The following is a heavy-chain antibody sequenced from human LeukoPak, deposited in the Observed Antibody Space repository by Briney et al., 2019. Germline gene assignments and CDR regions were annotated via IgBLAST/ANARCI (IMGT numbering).Heavy chain of an antibody. J-gene: IGHJ4*02. V-gene: IGHV5-51*01. Sequence: GESLKISCKGSGYSFTSHWIGWVRQMPAKGLEWMGIIYPDDSDTRYSPSFQGQVTISADKSISTAYVQWSSLKASDIAMYYCARVRHSGTWYVDYWGQGTLVTVSS. CDR1: GYSFTSHW. D-gene: IGHD6-13*01. CDR3: ARVRHSGTWYVDY. CDR2: IYPDDSDT.